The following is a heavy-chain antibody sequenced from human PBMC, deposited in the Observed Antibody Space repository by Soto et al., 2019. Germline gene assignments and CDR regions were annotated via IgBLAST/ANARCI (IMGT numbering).Heavy chain of an antibody. D-gene: IGHD4-17*01. CDR3: ARAQSPTTVTTAYYYYYYGMDV. J-gene: IGHJ6*02. CDR2: ISSSGSTI. V-gene: IGHV3-48*03. Sequence: GGSLRLSCAASGFTFSSYEMNWVRQAPGKGLEWVSYISSSGSTIYYADSVKGRFTISRDNAKNSLYLQMNSLRAEDTAVYYCARAQSPTTVTTAYYYYYYGMDVWGQGTTVTVSS. CDR1: GFTFSSYE.